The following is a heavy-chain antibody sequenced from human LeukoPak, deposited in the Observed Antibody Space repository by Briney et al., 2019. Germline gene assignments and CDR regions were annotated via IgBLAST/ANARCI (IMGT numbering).Heavy chain of an antibody. Sequence: ASVKVSCKASGYTFTSYGISWVRQAPGQGLEWMGWISAYNGNTNYAQKLQGRVTMTTDTSTSTAYMELRSLRSDDTAVYYCARAAVLEWLLSPNPGWFDPWGQGTLVTVSS. CDR2: ISAYNGNT. CDR3: ARAAVLEWLLSPNPGWFDP. D-gene: IGHD3-3*01. J-gene: IGHJ5*02. CDR1: GYTFTSYG. V-gene: IGHV1-18*01.